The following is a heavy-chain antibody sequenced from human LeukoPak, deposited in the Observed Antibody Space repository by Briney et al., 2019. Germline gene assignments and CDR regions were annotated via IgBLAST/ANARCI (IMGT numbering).Heavy chain of an antibody. V-gene: IGHV3-30*18. D-gene: IGHD3-10*01. Sequence: PGGSLRLSCAASGFTFSSYGMHWVRQAPGKGLEWVAVISYDGSNKYYADSVKGRFTISRDNSKNTLYLQMNSLRAEDTAVYYCAKAMVRGVIITESDYWGQGTLVTVSS. CDR1: GFTFSSYG. CDR3: AKAMVRGVIITESDY. CDR2: ISYDGSNK. J-gene: IGHJ4*02.